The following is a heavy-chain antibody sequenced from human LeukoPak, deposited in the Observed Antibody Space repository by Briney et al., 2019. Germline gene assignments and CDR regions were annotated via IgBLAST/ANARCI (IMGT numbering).Heavy chain of an antibody. CDR1: GFSISDYY. CDR3: ATGGQIREADY. Sequence: PGGSLRLSCAASGFSISDYYMGWIRQSPGKGLEWLSYISGGSEYISYADSVRGRFTISRDNAKQSLSLQMNSLRAEDTAVYYCATGGQIREADYWGQGTLVTVSS. J-gene: IGHJ4*02. CDR2: ISGGSEYI. V-gene: IGHV3-11*01. D-gene: IGHD3-10*01.